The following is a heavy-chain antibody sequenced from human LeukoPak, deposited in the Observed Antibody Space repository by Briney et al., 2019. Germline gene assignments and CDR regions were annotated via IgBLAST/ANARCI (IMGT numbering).Heavy chain of an antibody. CDR3: ARASYSDYVVNY. V-gene: IGHV4-38-2*02. CDR1: GYSISSGFY. J-gene: IGHJ4*02. D-gene: IGHD4-11*01. CDR2: FYHSGST. Sequence: SETLSLTCTVSGYSISSGFYWGWIRQPPGKGLEWVGAFYHSGSTYYNASLKSRVTISVDTSKNQFSLRLSSVAVADTAVYFCARASYSDYVVNYWGQGILVTVSS.